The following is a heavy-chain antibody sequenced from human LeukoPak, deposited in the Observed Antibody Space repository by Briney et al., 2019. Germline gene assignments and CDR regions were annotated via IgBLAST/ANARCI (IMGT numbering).Heavy chain of an antibody. CDR3: ARPYSSGWSCMGPYFDY. CDR2: IYPGDSDT. V-gene: IGHV5-51*01. J-gene: IGHJ4*02. CDR1: GYSFTSYW. D-gene: IGHD6-19*01. Sequence: GESLKISCKGSGYSFTSYWIGWVRQMPGKGLEWMGIIYPGDSDTRYSPSFQGQVTISADKSISTAYLQWSSLKASDTAMYYCARPYSSGWSCMGPYFDYWGQGTLVTVSS.